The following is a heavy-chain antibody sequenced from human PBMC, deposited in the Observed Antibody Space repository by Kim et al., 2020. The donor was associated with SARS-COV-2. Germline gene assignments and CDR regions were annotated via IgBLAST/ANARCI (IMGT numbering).Heavy chain of an antibody. V-gene: IGHV4-59*01. CDR1: GGSISSYY. Sequence: SETLSLTCTVSGGSISSYYWSWIRQPPGKGLEWIGYIYYSGSTNYNPSLKSRVTISVDTSKNQFSLKLSSVTAADTAVYYCARALAVTTLLAFDYWGQGTLVTVSS. J-gene: IGHJ4*02. D-gene: IGHD4-17*01. CDR2: IYYSGST. CDR3: ARALAVTTLLAFDY.